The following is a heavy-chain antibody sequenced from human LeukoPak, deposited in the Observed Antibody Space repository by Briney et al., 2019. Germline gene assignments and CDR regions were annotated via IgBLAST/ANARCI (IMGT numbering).Heavy chain of an antibody. CDR2: INWNGGST. CDR1: GFTFDDYG. Sequence: AGGSLRLSCAASGFTFDDYGMTWVRQAPGKGLEWVSFINWNGGSTGYADSVKGRFTISRDNSKNTLYLQMNSLRAEDTAVYYCARDVNSGWWGQGTLVTVSS. V-gene: IGHV3-20*04. CDR3: ARDVNSGW. J-gene: IGHJ4*02. D-gene: IGHD6-19*01.